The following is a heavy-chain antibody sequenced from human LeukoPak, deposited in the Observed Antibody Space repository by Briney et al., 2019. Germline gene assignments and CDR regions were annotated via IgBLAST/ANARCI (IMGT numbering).Heavy chain of an antibody. CDR1: GFTFSSYS. CDR2: ISSSSSYI. CDR3: ARDRGAPGMDV. Sequence: GGSLRLSCAASGFTFSSYSMDWVRQAPGKGLEWVSSISSSSSYIYYADSVKGRFTISRDNAKNSLYLQMNSLRAEDTAVYYCARDRGAPGMDVWGQGTTVTVSS. V-gene: IGHV3-21*01. J-gene: IGHJ6*02.